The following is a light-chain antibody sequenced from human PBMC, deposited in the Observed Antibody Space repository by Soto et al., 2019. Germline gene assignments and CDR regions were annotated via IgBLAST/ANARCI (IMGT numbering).Light chain of an antibody. V-gene: IGLV2-14*01. Sequence: QSVLTQPASVSGSPGQSITISCPGTSSDVGGYNYVSWYQQHPGKAPKLMIYDVSNRPSGVSNRFSGSKSGNTASLTISGLQAEDEADYYCSSYTSSSTPFYVFGTGTKLTVL. CDR3: SSYTSSSTPFYV. CDR2: DVS. J-gene: IGLJ1*01. CDR1: SSDVGGYNY.